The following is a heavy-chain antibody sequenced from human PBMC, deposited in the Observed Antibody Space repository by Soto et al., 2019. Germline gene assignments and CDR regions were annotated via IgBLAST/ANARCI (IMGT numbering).Heavy chain of an antibody. CDR2: IYHSGST. Sequence: SETLSLTSAVSGGSISSGGYSWSWIRQPPGKGLEWIGYIYHSGSTYYNPSLKSRVTMSVDTSKNQFSLKLNSVTAADTAVYYCARVGAEQLQWELRGNYYYYGLDVWGQGTTVTVSS. CDR1: GGSISSGGYS. CDR3: ARVGAEQLQWELRGNYYYYGLDV. V-gene: IGHV4-30-2*01. D-gene: IGHD1-1*01. J-gene: IGHJ6*02.